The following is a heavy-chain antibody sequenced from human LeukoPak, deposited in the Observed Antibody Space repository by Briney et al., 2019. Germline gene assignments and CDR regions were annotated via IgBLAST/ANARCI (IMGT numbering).Heavy chain of an antibody. CDR3: AQARSSSGYGPLGLY. Sequence: GGSLRLSCAASGFTFSSYAMHWVRQAPGKGLEWVAVISYDGSNKYYADSVKSRFTISRDNSKNTLYLQMTSLGAEDTAVYYCAQARSSSGYGPLGLYWGQGTLVTVSS. CDR1: GFTFSSYA. CDR2: ISYDGSNK. J-gene: IGHJ4*02. D-gene: IGHD5-12*01. V-gene: IGHV3-30*14.